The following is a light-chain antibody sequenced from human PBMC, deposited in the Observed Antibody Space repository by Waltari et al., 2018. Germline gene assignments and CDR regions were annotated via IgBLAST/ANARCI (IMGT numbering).Light chain of an antibody. Sequence: DVVMTQSPLSLSVTLGQPASISCKSSQSLVHSDGKTYLNWYQQRPGQSPRRLLYKVSNRDSGVPDRFSGSGSGTDFTLKISRVGAEDVGVYYCMQGTHWPPWTFGQGTKVEIK. V-gene: IGKV2-30*02. CDR1: QSLVHSDGKTY. J-gene: IGKJ1*01. CDR2: KVS. CDR3: MQGTHWPPWT.